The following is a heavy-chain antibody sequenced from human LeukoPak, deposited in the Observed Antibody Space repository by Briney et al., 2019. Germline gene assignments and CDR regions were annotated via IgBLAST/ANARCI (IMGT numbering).Heavy chain of an antibody. CDR2: ISSGSTYT. V-gene: IGHV3-21*01. CDR1: GFTFSSYE. J-gene: IGHJ4*02. Sequence: GGSLRLSCAASGFTFSSYEMNWVRQAPGKGLEWVSSISSGSTYTYYADSVKGRFTISRDNAKNSLYLQMNSLRAEDTAVYYCARTGYGYNYFDYWGQGTLVTVSS. D-gene: IGHD3-16*01. CDR3: ARTGYGYNYFDY.